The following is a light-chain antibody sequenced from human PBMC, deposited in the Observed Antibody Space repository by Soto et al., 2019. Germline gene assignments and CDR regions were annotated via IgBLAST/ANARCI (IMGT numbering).Light chain of an antibody. CDR3: CSYAGSSIFRV. CDR1: SSDVGNYNL. J-gene: IGLJ2*01. CDR2: EVS. V-gene: IGLV2-23*02. Sequence: QSALTQPASVSGSPGQSITISCTGTSSDVGNYNLVSWYQQHPGKAPKLIIYEVSKRPSGVSNRFSGSKSGNTASLTISGLQAEDEADYYCCSYAGSSIFRVFGGGTKVTVL.